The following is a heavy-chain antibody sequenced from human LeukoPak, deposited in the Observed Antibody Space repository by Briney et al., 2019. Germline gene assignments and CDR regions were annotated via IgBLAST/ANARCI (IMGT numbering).Heavy chain of an antibody. Sequence: PGGSLRPSCAASGFIFSSYWMHWIRQAPGKGLVWLSRINSDGSSTTYADSVKGRFTISRDNAKNALYLQMNSLRAEDTAVYYCARAIVGNDYWGQGTLVTVSS. J-gene: IGHJ4*02. CDR3: ARAIVGNDY. D-gene: IGHD1-26*01. CDR1: GFIFSSYW. V-gene: IGHV3-74*01. CDR2: INSDGSST.